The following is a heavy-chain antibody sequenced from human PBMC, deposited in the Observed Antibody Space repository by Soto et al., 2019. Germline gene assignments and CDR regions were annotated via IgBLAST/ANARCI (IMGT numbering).Heavy chain of an antibody. CDR2: IYYSGST. V-gene: IGHV4-30-4*01. Sequence: PSETLSLTGTVSGGSISSGDYYWSWIRQPPGKGLEWIGYIYYSGSTYYNPSLKSRVTISVDTSKNQFSLKLSSVTAADTAVYYCAVVPAAIGYFRFFDPWGQGTLVTVSS. J-gene: IGHJ5*02. D-gene: IGHD2-2*02. CDR1: GGSISSGDYY. CDR3: AVVPAAIGYFRFFDP.